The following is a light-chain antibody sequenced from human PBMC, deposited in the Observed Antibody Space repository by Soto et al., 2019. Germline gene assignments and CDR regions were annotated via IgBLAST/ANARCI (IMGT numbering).Light chain of an antibody. CDR2: VTS. J-gene: IGKJ4*01. V-gene: IGKV1-39*01. CDR3: QESYTGPAVS. CDR1: QNIDNY. Sequence: DIQMTQSPSSLSASLGDRVTITCRASQNIDNYLNWYQHKPGKAPKLLIYVTSTLQSGVPSRFSGSGSGTEFTFTISSLQPEDFATYFCQESYTGPAVSFGGGTKVDIK.